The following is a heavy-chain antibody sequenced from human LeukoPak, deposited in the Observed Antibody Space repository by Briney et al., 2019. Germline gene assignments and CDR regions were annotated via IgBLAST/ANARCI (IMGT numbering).Heavy chain of an antibody. J-gene: IGHJ4*02. CDR3: ARESEYSTNAFDY. Sequence: GGSLRLSCAASGFTFSSYSMNWVRQAPGKGLEWVSSISSSSYIHYADSVKGRFTISRDSAKNSLYLQMNSLRAEDTAVYYCARESEYSTNAFDYWGQGTLVTVSS. CDR2: ISSSSYI. D-gene: IGHD6-6*01. V-gene: IGHV3-21*01. CDR1: GFTFSSYS.